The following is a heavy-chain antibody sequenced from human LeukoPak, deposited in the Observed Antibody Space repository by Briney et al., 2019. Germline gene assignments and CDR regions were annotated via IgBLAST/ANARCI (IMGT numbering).Heavy chain of an antibody. D-gene: IGHD3-10*01. CDR3: ARLNVALWFGESIPDY. J-gene: IGHJ4*02. CDR2: IIPIFGTA. CDR1: GGTFSSYA. Sequence: SVNVSCKASGGTFSSYAISWVRQAPGQGLERMGGIIPIFGTANYAQKFQGRVTITADESTSTAYMELSSLRSEDTAVYYCARLNVALWFGESIPDYWGQGTLVTVSS. V-gene: IGHV1-69*13.